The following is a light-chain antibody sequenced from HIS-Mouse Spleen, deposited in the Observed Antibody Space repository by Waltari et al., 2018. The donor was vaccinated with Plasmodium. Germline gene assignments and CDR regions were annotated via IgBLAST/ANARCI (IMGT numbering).Light chain of an antibody. CDR3: QQLNSYPPIT. CDR1: QGISSY. Sequence: DIQLTQSPSFLSASVGDRVTITCRAIQGISSYLSWYQQKPGKAPKLLINAASTLQSGVPSRFSGSGSGTEFTLTISSLQPEDFATYYCQQLNSYPPITFGKGTRLEIK. V-gene: IGKV1-9*01. CDR2: AAS. J-gene: IGKJ5*01.